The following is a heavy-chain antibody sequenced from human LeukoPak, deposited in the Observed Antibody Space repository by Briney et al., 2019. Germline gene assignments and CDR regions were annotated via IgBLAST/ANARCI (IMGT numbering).Heavy chain of an antibody. CDR3: VRGDGHLLSSFVDY. D-gene: IGHD2-2*01. J-gene: IGHJ4*02. CDR2: IEKGGISK. V-gene: IGHV3-30*12. Sequence: SGGSLRLPCATSGFIFTNYGLHWVRQAPGKGLEWVAFIEKGGISKYYADSVKGRFTISRDNAKNTLYLQMNSLRAGDTAVYYCVRGDGHLLSSFVDYWGQGTLVTVSS. CDR1: GFIFTNYG.